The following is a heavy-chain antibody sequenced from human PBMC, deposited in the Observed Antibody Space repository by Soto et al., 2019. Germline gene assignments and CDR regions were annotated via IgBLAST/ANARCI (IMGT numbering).Heavy chain of an antibody. D-gene: IGHD3-3*01. V-gene: IGHV3-48*03. CDR1: GFTFSSYE. CDR2: ISSSGSTI. CDR3: AREGPIFGVVIHNWFDP. J-gene: IGHJ5*02. Sequence: LRLSCAASGFTFSSYEMNWVRQAPGKGLEWVSYISSSGSTIYYADSVKGRFTISRDNAKNSLYLQMNSLRAEDTAVYYCAREGPIFGVVIHNWFDPWGQGTLVTVSS.